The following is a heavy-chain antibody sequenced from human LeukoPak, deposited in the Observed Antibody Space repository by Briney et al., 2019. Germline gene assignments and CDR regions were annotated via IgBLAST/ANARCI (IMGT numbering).Heavy chain of an antibody. CDR3: AREVDYYDSSGYSLFDY. V-gene: IGHV1-2*02. Sequence: ASVKVSCKASGYTFTDYFMNWVRQAPGQGLEWMGWINPKSGGTVYAQKFQGRVTMTRDTSSSTAYMELTRLTSDDTAVYYCAREVDYYDSSGYSLFDYWGQGTLVTVSS. D-gene: IGHD3-22*01. CDR2: INPKSGGT. CDR1: GYTFTDYF. J-gene: IGHJ4*02.